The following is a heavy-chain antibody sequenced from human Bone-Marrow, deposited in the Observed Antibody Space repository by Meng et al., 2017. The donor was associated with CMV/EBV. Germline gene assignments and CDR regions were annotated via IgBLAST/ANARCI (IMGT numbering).Heavy chain of an antibody. V-gene: IGHV3-23*01. J-gene: IGHJ4*02. CDR1: GVTFNHYA. CDR3: ATIRLVAPLYYFDF. Sequence: AASGVTFNHYAMAWVRQTPGKGLEWVSGISSSGDVTYFPDSVRGRFAISRDNSKSTMNLQMNSLTADDTAVYYCATIRLVAPLYYFDFWGQGTLVTVSS. D-gene: IGHD5-12*01. CDR2: ISSSGDVT.